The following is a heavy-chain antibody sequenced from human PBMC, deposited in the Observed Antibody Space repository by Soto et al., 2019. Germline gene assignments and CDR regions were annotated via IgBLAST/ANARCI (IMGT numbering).Heavy chain of an antibody. CDR3: GKTIRGFPYVHFEY. Sequence: QPGWSLRLSCAASGFTFSNYAMSWVRQAPGKGLEWVSSISGSGSSGTFYAESVKGRFTISRDNSKNTLYLQMNSLRAGDTAVFYWGKTIRGFPYVHFEYWGQGTLVTSPQ. J-gene: IGHJ4*02. D-gene: IGHD3-10*02. CDR1: GFTFSNYA. CDR2: ISGSGSSGT. V-gene: IGHV3-23*01.